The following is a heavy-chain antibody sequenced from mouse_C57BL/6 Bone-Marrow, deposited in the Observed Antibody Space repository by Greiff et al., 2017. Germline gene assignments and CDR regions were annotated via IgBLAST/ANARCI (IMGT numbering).Heavy chain of an antibody. CDR1: GYTFTSYW. Sequence: VQLQQPGAELVRPGSSVKLSCKASGYTFTSYWMHWVKQRPIQGLEWIGNIDPSDSETHYNQKFKDKATLTVDKSSSTAYMHLSSLTSEDSAVYYCVSPSSSLHWYFDVWGTGTTVTVSS. CDR2: IDPSDSET. J-gene: IGHJ1*03. V-gene: IGHV1-52*01. CDR3: VSPSSSLHWYFDV. D-gene: IGHD1-1*01.